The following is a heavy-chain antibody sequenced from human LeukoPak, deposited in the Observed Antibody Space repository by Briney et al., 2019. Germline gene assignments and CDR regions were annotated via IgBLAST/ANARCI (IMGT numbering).Heavy chain of an antibody. J-gene: IGHJ5*02. CDR2: IYTSGST. D-gene: IGHD2-2*02. Sequence: SETLSLTCTVSGGSISSGSYYWSWIRQPAGKGLKWIGRIYTSGSTNYNPSLKSRVTISVDTSKNQFSLKLSSVTAADTAVYYCARDIRGWFDPWGQGTLVTVSS. V-gene: IGHV4-61*02. CDR1: GGSISSGSYY. CDR3: ARDIRGWFDP.